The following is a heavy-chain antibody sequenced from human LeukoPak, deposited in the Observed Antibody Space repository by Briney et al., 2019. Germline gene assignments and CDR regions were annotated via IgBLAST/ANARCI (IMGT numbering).Heavy chain of an antibody. Sequence: GGSLRLSCAASGFTFSGSAMHWVRQASGKGLEWVGRIRSKANSHATAYAASVKGRFTISRDDSKNTAYLQMNSLKTEDTAVYYCTRHDPPSGSYSDWGQGTLVTVSS. CDR3: TRHDPPSGSYSD. CDR2: IRSKANSHAT. CDR1: GFTFSGSA. V-gene: IGHV3-73*01. D-gene: IGHD1-26*01. J-gene: IGHJ4*02.